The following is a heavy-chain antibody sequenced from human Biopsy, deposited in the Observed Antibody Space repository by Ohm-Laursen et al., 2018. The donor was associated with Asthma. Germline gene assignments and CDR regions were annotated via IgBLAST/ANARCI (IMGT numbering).Heavy chain of an antibody. CDR2: THHRGNT. V-gene: IGHV4-34*01. CDR3: ARGSSSRLSQWEILVSGGKRAHSYYGMDV. D-gene: IGHD1-26*01. Sequence: SDTLSLTCAVYGGSFSSNYWSWIRQTPGKGLEWLGDTHHRGNTNYNPSLCSRPTLSVDTSKNQFSLRLSSVTAADTAVYYCARGSSSRLSQWEILVSGGKRAHSYYGMDVWGQGTTVTVSS. J-gene: IGHJ6*02. CDR1: GGSFSSNY.